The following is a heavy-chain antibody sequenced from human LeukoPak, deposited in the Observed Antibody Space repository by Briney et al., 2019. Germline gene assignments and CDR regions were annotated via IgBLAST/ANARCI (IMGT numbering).Heavy chain of an antibody. CDR3: ARDQKVPNNNFRYYYYMDV. J-gene: IGHJ6*03. V-gene: IGHV4-4*07. CDR1: GGSISPYH. D-gene: IGHD4-11*01. Sequence: SETLSLTCTASGGSISPYHWSWIRQPAEKGLEWIARIYPSGSTNYNLSLKDRVTISIDRSKNQFSLKLSSVTAADTALYYCARDQKVPNNNFRYYYYMDVWGKGTTVTVSS. CDR2: IYPSGST.